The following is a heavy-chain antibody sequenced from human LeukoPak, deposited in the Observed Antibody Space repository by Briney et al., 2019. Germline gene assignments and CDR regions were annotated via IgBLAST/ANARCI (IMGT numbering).Heavy chain of an antibody. CDR1: GGSISSSSYY. V-gene: IGHV4-39*07. J-gene: IGHJ4*02. CDR2: IYYSGST. D-gene: IGHD6-19*01. CDR3: ASDDPVAGSDY. Sequence: SETLSLTCTVSGGSISSSSYYWGWIRQPPGKGLEWIGSIYYSGSTYYNPSLKSRVTISVDTSKNQFSLKLSSVTAADTAVYYCASDDPVAGSDYWGQGTLVTVSS.